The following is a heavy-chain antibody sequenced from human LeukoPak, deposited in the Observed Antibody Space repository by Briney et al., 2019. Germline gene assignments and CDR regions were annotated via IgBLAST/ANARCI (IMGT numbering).Heavy chain of an antibody. CDR2: IYTSGST. D-gene: IGHD6-13*01. J-gene: IGHJ6*03. CDR1: GGSISSYY. CDR3: AREGHGESSSRGSYYYYMDV. Sequence: SETLSLTCTVSGGSISSYYWSWIRQPAGKGLEWIGRIYTSGSTNYNPSLKSRVTISVDTSKNQFSLKLSSVTAADTAVYYCAREGHGESSSRGSYYYYMDVWGKGTTVTVSS. V-gene: IGHV4-4*07.